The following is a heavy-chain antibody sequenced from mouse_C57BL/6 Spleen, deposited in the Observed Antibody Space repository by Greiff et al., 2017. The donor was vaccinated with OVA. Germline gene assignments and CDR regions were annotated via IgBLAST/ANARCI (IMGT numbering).Heavy chain of an antibody. J-gene: IGHJ2*01. V-gene: IGHV1-42*01. CDR3: ARDGGDY. Sequence: VQLQQSGPELVKPGASVKISCKASGYSFTGYYMNWVKQSPEKSLEWIGEINPSTGGTTYNQKFKAKATLTVDKSSSTAYMQLKSLTSEDSAVYYCARDGGDYWGKGTTLTVSS. CDR2: INPSTGGT. CDR1: GYSFTGYY. D-gene: IGHD1-2*01.